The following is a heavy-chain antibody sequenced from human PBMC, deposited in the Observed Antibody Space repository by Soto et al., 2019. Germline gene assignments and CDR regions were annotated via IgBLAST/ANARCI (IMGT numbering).Heavy chain of an antibody. Sequence: QLQLQESGSGLVKPSQTLSLTCAVSGGSISSGGYSWSWIRQPPGKGLEWIGYIYHSGSTYYNPSLXGXAXTXXDRPKNQFSLKLSSVTAADTAVYYCARGQVVAAQHWGQGTLVTVSS. V-gene: IGHV4-30-2*01. CDR2: IYHSGST. CDR1: GGSISSGGYS. D-gene: IGHD2-15*01. J-gene: IGHJ4*02. CDR3: ARGQVVAAQH.